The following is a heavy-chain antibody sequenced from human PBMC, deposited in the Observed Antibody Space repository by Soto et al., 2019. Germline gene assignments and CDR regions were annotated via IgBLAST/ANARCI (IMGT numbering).Heavy chain of an antibody. CDR2: INLGGDVI. CDR1: GFSLRDYY. D-gene: IGHD3-16*01. CDR3: TRDPRITDF. V-gene: IGHV3-11*01. J-gene: IGHJ4*02. Sequence: QVRLVESGGGLVKPEGSLTLSCAASGFSLRDYYMTWIHQAPGKGLELLSYINLGGDVIKYVDSVKGRFTISRDNAKNSLYLHMNNLRAEDTAVYYCTRDPRITDFWGQGTLVTVSS.